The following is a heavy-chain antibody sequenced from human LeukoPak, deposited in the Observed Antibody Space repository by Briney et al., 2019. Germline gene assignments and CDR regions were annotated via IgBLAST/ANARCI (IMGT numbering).Heavy chain of an antibody. CDR2: ITTSSSYM. Sequence: PGGSLRLSCAASGFTFSDYYMSWVRRTPGKGLEWVSSITTSSSYMFYADSVRGRFTISRDNAENSLYLQMNSLRDEDTAVYYCARDPYSGGYGAYYYYYMDVWGKGTTVTVSS. CDR1: GFTFSDYY. D-gene: IGHD6-19*01. J-gene: IGHJ6*03. V-gene: IGHV3-21*01. CDR3: ARDPYSGGYGAYYYYYMDV.